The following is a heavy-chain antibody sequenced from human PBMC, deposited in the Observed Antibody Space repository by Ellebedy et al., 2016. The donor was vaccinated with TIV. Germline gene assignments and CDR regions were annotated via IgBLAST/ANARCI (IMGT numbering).Heavy chain of an antibody. CDR1: GFTFSSYA. CDR2: ISGSGGST. J-gene: IGHJ4*02. CDR3: AKDRDHRGDYFDY. Sequence: GESLKISCAASGFTFSSYAMSWVRQAPGKGPEWVSAISGSGGSTYYADSVKGRFTISRDNSKNTLYLQMNSLRAEDTAVYYCAKDRDHRGDYFDYWGQGTLVTVSS. V-gene: IGHV3-23*01.